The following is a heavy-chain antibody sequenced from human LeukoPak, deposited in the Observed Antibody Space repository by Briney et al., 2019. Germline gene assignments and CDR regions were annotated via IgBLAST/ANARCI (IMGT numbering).Heavy chain of an antibody. Sequence: GGSLRLSCAPSGFRFSSYDIHWVRQAPGKGLEWVTFIESDGAKEYYADSVKGRFTISRDNSKNTVYVQMNTLRAEDTAVYYCAKEGSGWYYLDYWGQGTVVTVSS. CDR3: AKEGSGWYYLDY. D-gene: IGHD6-19*01. CDR2: IESDGAKE. CDR1: GFRFSSYD. V-gene: IGHV3-30*02. J-gene: IGHJ4*02.